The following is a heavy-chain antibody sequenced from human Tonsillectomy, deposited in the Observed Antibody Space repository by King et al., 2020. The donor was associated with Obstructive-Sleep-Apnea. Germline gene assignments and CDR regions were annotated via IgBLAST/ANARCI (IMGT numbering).Heavy chain of an antibody. J-gene: IGHJ3*02. D-gene: IGHD5-18*01. V-gene: IGHV4-59*08. CDR2: IYYTGST. CDR3: ARRPLYGYAYYAFDI. Sequence: QLQESGPGLVKPSETLSLTCTVSGGSISSYYWSWIRQPPGEGLEWIGYIYYTGSTNYNPTLKIRVTISVDTSKNQFSLKLSAVTAADTAVYYCARRPLYGYAYYAFDIWGQGTMVTVSS. CDR1: GGSISSYY.